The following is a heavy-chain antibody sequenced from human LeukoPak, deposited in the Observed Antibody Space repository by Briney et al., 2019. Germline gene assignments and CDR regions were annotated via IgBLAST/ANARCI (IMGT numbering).Heavy chain of an antibody. CDR3: ASIDSSSWYSWFDP. J-gene: IGHJ5*02. V-gene: IGHV4-59*01. Sequence: PSGTLSLTCTVSGGSISSYYWSWIRQPPGKGLEWIGYIYYSGSTNYNPSLKSRVTISVDTSKNQFSLKLSSVTAADTAVYYCASIDSSSWYSWFDPWGQGTLVTVSS. D-gene: IGHD6-13*01. CDR2: IYYSGST. CDR1: GGSISSYY.